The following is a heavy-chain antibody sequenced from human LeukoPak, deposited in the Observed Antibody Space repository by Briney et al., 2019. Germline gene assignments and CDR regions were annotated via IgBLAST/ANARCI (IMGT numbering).Heavy chain of an antibody. Sequence: SETLSLTCTVSGGSISSYYWSWIRQPPGKGLEWIGYIYYSGSTNYNPSLKSRVTISVDTSKNQFSLKVSSVTATDTAVYYCARHPFSAPFDYWGRGILVTVSS. D-gene: IGHD6-19*01. CDR1: GGSISSYY. CDR3: ARHPFSAPFDY. V-gene: IGHV4-59*08. CDR2: IYYSGST. J-gene: IGHJ4*02.